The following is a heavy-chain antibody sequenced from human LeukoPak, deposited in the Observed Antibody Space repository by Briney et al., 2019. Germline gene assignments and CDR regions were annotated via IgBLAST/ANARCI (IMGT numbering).Heavy chain of an antibody. CDR2: IYTSGST. J-gene: IGHJ4*02. CDR1: GGSISSYY. D-gene: IGHD6-19*01. Sequence: SETLSLTRTVSGGSISSYYWSWIRQPAGKGLEWIGRIYTSGSTNYNPSLKSRVTMSVDTSKNQFSLKLSSVTAADTAVYYCARDGAVAGDSLNDYWGQGTLVTVSS. CDR3: ARDGAVAGDSLNDY. V-gene: IGHV4-4*07.